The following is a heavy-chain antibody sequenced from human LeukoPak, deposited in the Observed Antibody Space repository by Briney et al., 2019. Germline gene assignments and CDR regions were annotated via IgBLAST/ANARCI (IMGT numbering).Heavy chain of an antibody. J-gene: IGHJ4*02. Sequence: GGSLRLSCAASGFTFSSYGMHWVRQAPGKGLEWVAFIQYDGSNKYFADSVTGRFTISRDNSKNTLYLQMNSLRAEDTAVYYCAKVTTMIVVVSHFDYWGQGTLVTVSS. D-gene: IGHD3-22*01. CDR3: AKVTTMIVVVSHFDY. CDR1: GFTFSSYG. CDR2: IQYDGSNK. V-gene: IGHV3-30*02.